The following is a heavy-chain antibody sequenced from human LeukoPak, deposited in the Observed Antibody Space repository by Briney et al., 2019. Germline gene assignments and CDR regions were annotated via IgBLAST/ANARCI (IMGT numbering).Heavy chain of an antibody. CDR2: IYYSGGT. J-gene: IGHJ4*02. D-gene: IGHD6-13*01. Sequence: PSETLSLTCTVSGGSISSYYWSWIRQPPGKGLEWIGYIYYSGGTNYNPSLKSRVTLSVDTSKNQFSLKLSSVTAADTAVYYCARTYSSSWLIDYWGQGTLVTVSS. V-gene: IGHV4-59*08. CDR3: ARTYSSSWLIDY. CDR1: GGSISSYY.